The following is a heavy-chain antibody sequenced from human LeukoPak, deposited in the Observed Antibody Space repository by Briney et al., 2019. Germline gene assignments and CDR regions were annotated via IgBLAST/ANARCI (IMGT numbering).Heavy chain of an antibody. CDR1: GFTFSSYD. V-gene: IGHV3-13*01. Sequence: GGSLRLSCAASGFTFSSYDMHWVRQATGKGLEWVSAIGTAGDTYYPGSVKGRFTISRENAKNSLYLQMNSLRAGDTAVYYCARARRGYSSSWYEGYYFDYWGQGTLVTVSS. CDR3: ARARRGYSSSWYEGYYFDY. CDR2: IGTAGDT. J-gene: IGHJ4*02. D-gene: IGHD6-13*01.